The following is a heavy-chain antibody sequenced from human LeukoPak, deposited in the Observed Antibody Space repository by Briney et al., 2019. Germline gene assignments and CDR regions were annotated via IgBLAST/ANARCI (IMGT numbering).Heavy chain of an antibody. CDR2: INHSGST. CDR3: ARGDGYNQARQFDY. D-gene: IGHD5-24*01. Sequence: PSETLSLTCAVYGGSFSGYYWSWIRQPPGKGLEWIGEINHSGSTNYNPSLKSRVTISVDTSKNQFSLKLSSVTAADTAVCYCARGDGYNQARQFDYWGQGTLVTVSS. CDR1: GGSFSGYY. J-gene: IGHJ4*02. V-gene: IGHV4-34*01.